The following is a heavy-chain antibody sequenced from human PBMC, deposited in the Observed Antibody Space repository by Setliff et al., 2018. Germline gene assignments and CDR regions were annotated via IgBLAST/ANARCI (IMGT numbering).Heavy chain of an antibody. CDR3: ARTVYYDSSGYGV. CDR1: GYTFSTYG. CDR2: ISAYNGNT. V-gene: IGHV1-18*01. J-gene: IGHJ4*02. Sequence: GPSVKVSCKASGYTFSTYGITWVRQAPGQGLEWMGWISAYNGNTNYAQKLQGRVTITTDTSTSTAYMELRSLRSDDTAVYYCARTVYYDSSGYGVWGQGTQVTVSS. D-gene: IGHD3-22*01.